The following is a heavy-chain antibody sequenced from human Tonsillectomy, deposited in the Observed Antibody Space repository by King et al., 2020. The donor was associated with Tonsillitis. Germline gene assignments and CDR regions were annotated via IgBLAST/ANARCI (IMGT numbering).Heavy chain of an antibody. CDR2: IYYNGRT. V-gene: IGHV4-61*02. J-gene: IGHJ5*02. CDR1: GGSISSGSYY. CDR3: AREYYQYSFDP. Sequence: VQLQESGPGLVKPSQTLSLTCTDSGGSISSGSYYWSWIRQPAGKGLEWIGRIYYNGRTNYNPSLKSRVTISIDTSKNQFSLNLSSVTAADTAVYYCAREYYQYSFDPWGQGTLVTVSS. D-gene: IGHD3-10*01.